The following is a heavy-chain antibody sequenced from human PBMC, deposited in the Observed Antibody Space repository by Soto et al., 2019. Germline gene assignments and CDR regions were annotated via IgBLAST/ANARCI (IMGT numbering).Heavy chain of an antibody. CDR3: TTPQGYCIGGSCYHLYGRDA. D-gene: IGHD2-15*01. CDR1: GFTFSNAW. V-gene: IGHV3-15*01. Sequence: EVQLVESGGGLVKPGGSLRLSCAASGFTFSNAWMSWVRQAPGKGLEWVGRIKSKTDGGTTDYAAPVKGRFTISRDDSKNTLYLPMNSLKTADTAVYYCTTPQGYCIGGSCYHLYGRDAWGQGTKVTVSS. CDR2: IKSKTDGGTT. J-gene: IGHJ6*01.